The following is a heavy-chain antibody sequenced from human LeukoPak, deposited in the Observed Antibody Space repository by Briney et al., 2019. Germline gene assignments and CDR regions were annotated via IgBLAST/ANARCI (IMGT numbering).Heavy chain of an antibody. D-gene: IGHD4-17*01. J-gene: IGHJ2*01. CDR2: IYHSGST. Sequence: PSQTLSLTCAVSGVSISSGGYSWSWIRQPPGKGLEWIGYIYHSGSTYYNPSLKSRVTISVDRSKNQFSLKLSSVTAADTAVYYCARSSHDYGDWYFDLWGRGTLVTVSS. CDR3: ARSSHDYGDWYFDL. V-gene: IGHV4-30-2*01. CDR1: GVSISSGGYS.